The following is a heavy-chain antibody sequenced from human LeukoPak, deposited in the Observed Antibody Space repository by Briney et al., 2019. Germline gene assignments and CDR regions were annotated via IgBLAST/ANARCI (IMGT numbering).Heavy chain of an antibody. J-gene: IGHJ4*02. V-gene: IGHV3-23*01. D-gene: IGHD2-15*01. CDR1: GFTFSNYA. Sequence: GGSLRLSCAASGFTFSNYAMSWVRQAPGKGLEWVSAITGSGGNTYYADSVKGRFTISRDNAKRSLYLQMNSLRDEDTAVYYCARDPASGGFDSWGQGILVTVSS. CDR2: ITGSGGNT. CDR3: ARDPASGGFDS.